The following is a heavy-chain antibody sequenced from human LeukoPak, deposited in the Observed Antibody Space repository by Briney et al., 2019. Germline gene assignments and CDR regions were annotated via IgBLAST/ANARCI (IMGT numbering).Heavy chain of an antibody. CDR3: ARDPGYSSSWYNWFDP. CDR2: IIPIFGTA. J-gene: IGHJ5*02. D-gene: IGHD6-13*01. CDR1: GGTFSSYA. Sequence: SVKVSCKASGGTFSSYAISWVRQAPGQGLEWMGRIIPIFGTANYAQKFQGRVTITTDESTSTAYMELSSLRSEGTAVYYCARDPGYSSSWYNWFDPWGQGTLVTVSS. V-gene: IGHV1-69*05.